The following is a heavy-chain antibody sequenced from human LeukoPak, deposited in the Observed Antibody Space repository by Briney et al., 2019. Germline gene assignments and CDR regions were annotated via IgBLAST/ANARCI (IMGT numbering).Heavy chain of an antibody. CDR3: ARDDYGDYYNWFDP. D-gene: IGHD4-17*01. CDR2: IIPILGIA. Sequence: ASVKVSCKASGGTFSSYAISWVRQAPGQGLEWMGRIIPILGIANYAQKFQGRVTITADKSTSTAYMELSSLRSEDTAVYYCARDDYGDYYNWFDPWGQGTLVTVSS. J-gene: IGHJ5*02. CDR1: GGTFSSYA. V-gene: IGHV1-69*04.